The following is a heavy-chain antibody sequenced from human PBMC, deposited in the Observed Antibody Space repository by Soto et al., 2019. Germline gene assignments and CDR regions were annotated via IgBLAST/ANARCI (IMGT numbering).Heavy chain of an antibody. Sequence: EVQLVESGGGLVQPGGSLRLSCAASGFTFSTYSMNWVRQAPGKGLEWVSYISISSSTIYYADSVKGRFTISGDNAKNSLYLQMNSLRAEDTAVYYCAREGDSSGWYNGFGPWGQGTLVTVSS. CDR3: AREGDSSGWYNGFGP. D-gene: IGHD3-22*01. CDR2: ISISSSTI. CDR1: GFTFSTYS. J-gene: IGHJ5*02. V-gene: IGHV3-48*01.